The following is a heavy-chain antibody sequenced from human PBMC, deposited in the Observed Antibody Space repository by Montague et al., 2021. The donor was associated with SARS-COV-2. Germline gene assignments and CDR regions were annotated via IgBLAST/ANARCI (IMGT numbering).Heavy chain of an antibody. V-gene: IGHV3-74*01. Sequence: SLRLSCAVSGFTFRTYWMHWVRQAPGKGLEWVSRIDDDGTNTIYADSVKVRFTISRASAKSTLYLQLNSLRAGDTAVYYCARMPMRNGHGYGDVFDVWGQGTMVTVSS. CDR3: ARMPMRNGHGYGDVFDV. CDR1: GFTFRTYW. J-gene: IGHJ3*01. D-gene: IGHD6-13*01. CDR2: IDDDGTNT.